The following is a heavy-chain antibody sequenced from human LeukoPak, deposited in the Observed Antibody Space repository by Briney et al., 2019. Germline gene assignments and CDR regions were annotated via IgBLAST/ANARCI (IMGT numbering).Heavy chain of an antibody. CDR3: ARDQYGDYVFDY. D-gene: IGHD4-17*01. CDR2: IRSSSSCI. CDR1: GFTFSSYS. Sequence: GGSLRLSCVVSGFTFSSYSMNWVRQAPGKGLEWVSSIRSSSSCIYYADSVKGRFIISRDNAKNSLHLQMNSLRAEDTAVYYCARDQYGDYVFDYWGQGTLVTVSS. V-gene: IGHV3-21*01. J-gene: IGHJ4*02.